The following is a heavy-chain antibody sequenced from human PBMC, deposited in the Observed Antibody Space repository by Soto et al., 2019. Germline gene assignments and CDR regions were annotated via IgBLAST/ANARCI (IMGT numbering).Heavy chain of an antibody. J-gene: IGHJ4*02. Sequence: QVQLVESGGGVVQPGRSLRLSCAASGFTFSSYGMHWVRQAPGKGLEWVAVISYDGSNKYYADSVKGRFTISRDNSKNTLYLQMNSLRAEDTAVYYYAKDLWELAYYFDYWGQGTLVTVSS. CDR1: GFTFSSYG. CDR3: AKDLWELAYYFDY. V-gene: IGHV3-30*18. D-gene: IGHD1-26*01. CDR2: ISYDGSNK.